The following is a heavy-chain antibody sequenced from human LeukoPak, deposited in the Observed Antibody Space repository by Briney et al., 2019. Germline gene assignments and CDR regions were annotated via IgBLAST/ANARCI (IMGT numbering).Heavy chain of an antibody. Sequence: GGSLRLSCAASGFTFSSYDMHWVRQTTGNGLEWVSVIGSAGDIYYSGSVKGRFIISRENAKHSLYLQMNTLRVGDTAVYYCARAGSGSYYFDYWGQGTLVTVSS. CDR1: GFTFSSYD. CDR3: ARAGSGSYYFDY. V-gene: IGHV3-13*04. J-gene: IGHJ4*02. D-gene: IGHD1-26*01. CDR2: IGSAGDI.